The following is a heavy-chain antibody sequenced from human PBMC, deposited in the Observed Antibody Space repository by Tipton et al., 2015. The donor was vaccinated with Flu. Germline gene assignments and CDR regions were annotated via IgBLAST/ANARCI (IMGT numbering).Heavy chain of an antibody. D-gene: IGHD6-6*01. J-gene: IGHJ3*01. CDR3: AARADAFDV. Sequence: SLRLSCAASGFTFSTYAMSWVRQAPGKGLEWVSAISASAAKTYYADSLKGRFTISRDNSKSTVSLQMSSLRAEDTALYYCAARADAFDVWGRGTMVTVS. CDR2: ISASAAKT. V-gene: IGHV3-23*01. CDR1: GFTFSTYA.